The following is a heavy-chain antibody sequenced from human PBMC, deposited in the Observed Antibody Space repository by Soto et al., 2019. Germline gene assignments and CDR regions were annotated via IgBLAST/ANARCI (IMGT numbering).Heavy chain of an antibody. CDR1: GGSISRSNW. J-gene: IGHJ3*02. CDR2: IYHSGST. V-gene: IGHV4-4*03. Sequence: PETLCHTYAVSGGSISRSNWWSWVRQPPGKGLEWIGEIYHSGSTNYNPSLRSRVTISVDKSKNQFSLKLSSVTAADTVVYYCARVLGNDAFDIWGQGTMVT. D-gene: IGHD3-3*02. CDR3: ARVLGNDAFDI.